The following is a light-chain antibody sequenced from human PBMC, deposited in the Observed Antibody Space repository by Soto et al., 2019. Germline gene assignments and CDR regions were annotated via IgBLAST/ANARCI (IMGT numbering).Light chain of an antibody. Sequence: EIVMTQSPATLSVSPGERATLSCRASQSISSNLAWYQQKPGQAPRLLIYGASTRATGIPARFSGSGSGTEFTLTISSLQSEDFAVYYCQQYSIWPYTFDQGTKLEIK. CDR3: QQYSIWPYT. V-gene: IGKV3-15*01. CDR2: GAS. CDR1: QSISSN. J-gene: IGKJ2*01.